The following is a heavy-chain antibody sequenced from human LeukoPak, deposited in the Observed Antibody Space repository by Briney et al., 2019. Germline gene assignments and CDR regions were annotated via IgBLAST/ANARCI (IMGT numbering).Heavy chain of an antibody. Sequence: SETLSLTCTVSGGSNSTYYWNWIRQPPGKGLEWIGYIYYSGSSNCNPSLKSRVTISVDTSKNQFSLKLSSVTAADTAVYYCAGGWYDILSGYHDGFDYWGQGTLVTVSS. V-gene: IGHV4-59*08. D-gene: IGHD3-9*01. CDR2: IYYSGSS. J-gene: IGHJ4*02. CDR3: AGGWYDILSGYHDGFDY. CDR1: GGSNSTYY.